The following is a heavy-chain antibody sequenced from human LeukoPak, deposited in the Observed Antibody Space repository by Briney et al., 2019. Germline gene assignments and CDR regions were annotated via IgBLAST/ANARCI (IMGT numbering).Heavy chain of an antibody. J-gene: IGHJ6*02. Sequence: SETLSLTCAVSGGSISSSKWWSWVRRPPGKGLEWIGEIYDSGTMKYNPSLKSRVTISVDKSENQFSLKLSSVTAADTAVYYCAREGPDSTFYGMDVWGQGTTVTVSS. CDR3: AREGPDSTFYGMDV. D-gene: IGHD6-13*01. V-gene: IGHV4-4*02. CDR1: GGSISSSKW. CDR2: IYDSGTM.